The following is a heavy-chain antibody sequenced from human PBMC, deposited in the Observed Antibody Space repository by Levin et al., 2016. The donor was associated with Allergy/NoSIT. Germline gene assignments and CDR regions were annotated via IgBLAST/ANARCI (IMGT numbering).Heavy chain of an antibody. CDR3: ARLVRGRVNWFDP. J-gene: IGHJ5*02. Sequence: WIRQPPGKGLEWIGYIYYSGSTNYNPSLKSRVTISVDTSKNQFSLKLSSVTAADTAVYYCARLVRGRVNWFDPWGQGTLVTVS. D-gene: IGHD6-6*01. V-gene: IGHV4-59*08. CDR2: IYYSGST.